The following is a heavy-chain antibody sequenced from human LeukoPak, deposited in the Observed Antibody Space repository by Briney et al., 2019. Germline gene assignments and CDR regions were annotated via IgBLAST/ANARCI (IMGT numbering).Heavy chain of an antibody. V-gene: IGHV3-53*04. Sequence: GGSLRLSCAASGFTVSSNYMSWVRQAPGKGLEWASVIYSDDSTYYADSVKGRFTISRHNSKNTLYLQRNSLRAEDTAVYYCARGGYSGYDRDAFDIWGQGTMVTVSS. D-gene: IGHD5-12*01. CDR2: IYSDDST. J-gene: IGHJ3*02. CDR1: GFTVSSNY. CDR3: ARGGYSGYDRDAFDI.